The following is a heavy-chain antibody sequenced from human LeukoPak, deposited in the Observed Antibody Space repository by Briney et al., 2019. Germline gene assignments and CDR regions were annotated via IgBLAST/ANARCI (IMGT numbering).Heavy chain of an antibody. CDR1: GGTFSSYA. V-gene: IGHV1-69*13. CDR3: ARVGCSSTSCSRYYYYYMDV. D-gene: IGHD2-2*01. CDR2: IIPIFGTA. J-gene: IGHJ6*03. Sequence: ASVKVSCKAPGGTFSSYAISWVRQAPGQGLEWMGGIIPIFGTANYAQKFQGRVTITADESTSTAYMELSSLRSEDTAVYYCARVGCSSTSCSRYYYYYMDVWGKGTTVTVSS.